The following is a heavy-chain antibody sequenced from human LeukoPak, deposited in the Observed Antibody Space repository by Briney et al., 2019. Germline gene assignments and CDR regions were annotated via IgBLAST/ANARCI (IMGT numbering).Heavy chain of an antibody. CDR1: GFTFSSNY. CDR2: IYSGGST. CDR3: ARVASTVTDWYFDL. D-gene: IGHD4-17*01. Sequence: GGSLRLSCAASGFTFSSNYMSWVRQAPGKGLEWVSVIYSGGSTYYADSVKGRFTISRHNSKNTLYLQMNSLRAEDTAVYYCARVASTVTDWYFDLWGRGTLVTVSS. J-gene: IGHJ2*01. V-gene: IGHV3-53*04.